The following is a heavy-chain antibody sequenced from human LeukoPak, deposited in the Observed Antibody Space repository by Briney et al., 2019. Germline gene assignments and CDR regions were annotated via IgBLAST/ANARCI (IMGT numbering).Heavy chain of an antibody. D-gene: IGHD3-22*01. Sequence: ASVKVSCKASGYTFTGYYMHWVRQAPGQGLEWMGWINPNSGGTNYAQRFQGWVTMTRDTSISTAYMELSRLRSDDTAVYYCARGPYYYDSSGYYAFWGQGTLVTVSS. V-gene: IGHV1-2*04. CDR2: INPNSGGT. CDR1: GYTFTGYY. CDR3: ARGPYYYDSSGYYAF. J-gene: IGHJ4*02.